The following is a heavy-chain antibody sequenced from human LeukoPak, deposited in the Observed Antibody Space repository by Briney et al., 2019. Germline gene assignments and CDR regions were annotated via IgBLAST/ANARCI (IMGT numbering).Heavy chain of an antibody. Sequence: GGSLRLSCAASGFTFSPYWIHWVCQAPGKGLMWVSRINSDGSSTNYADSVKGRFTISRDNAKNTVYLQMNSLRAEDTAVYYCARDTSYGMDVWGQGTTVTVSS. D-gene: IGHD2/OR15-2a*01. V-gene: IGHV3-74*01. CDR1: GFTFSPYW. CDR3: ARDTSYGMDV. CDR2: INSDGSST. J-gene: IGHJ6*02.